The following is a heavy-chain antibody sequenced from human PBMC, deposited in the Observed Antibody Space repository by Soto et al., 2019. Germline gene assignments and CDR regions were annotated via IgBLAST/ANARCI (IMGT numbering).Heavy chain of an antibody. CDR2: INHSGST. CDR3: ARGSTVTLNWFDP. CDR1: GGSFSGYY. Sequence: TSETLSLTCAVYGGSFSGYYWSWIRQPPGKGLEWIGEINHSGSTNYNPSLKSRVTISVDTSKNQFSLKLSSVTAADTAVYYCARGSTVTLNWFDPWGQGTLVTVSS. V-gene: IGHV4-34*01. J-gene: IGHJ5*02. D-gene: IGHD4-17*01.